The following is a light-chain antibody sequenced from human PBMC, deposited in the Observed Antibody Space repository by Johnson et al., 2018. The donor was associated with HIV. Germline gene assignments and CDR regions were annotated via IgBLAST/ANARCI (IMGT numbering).Light chain of an antibody. CDR1: SSNIGNNY. CDR3: GTWDSSLSAKV. CDR2: ENI. J-gene: IGLJ1*01. Sequence: QSVLTQPPSVSAAPGQKVTISCSGSSSNIGNNYVSWYQQLPGTAPKLLVYENIKRPSGIPDRFSGSKSGTSATLGIAGLQTGDEADYYCGTWDSSLSAKVFGTGTKVTVL. V-gene: IGLV1-51*02.